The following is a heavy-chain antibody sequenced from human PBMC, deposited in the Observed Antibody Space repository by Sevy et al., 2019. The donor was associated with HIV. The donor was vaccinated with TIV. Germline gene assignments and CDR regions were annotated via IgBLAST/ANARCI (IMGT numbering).Heavy chain of an antibody. V-gene: IGHV3-72*01. CDR3: ATHAGIAAAGRVFDY. CDR2: IRKKADSYTT. J-gene: IGHJ4*02. D-gene: IGHD6-13*01. CDR1: GFTFSDHY. Sequence: GGSLRLSCAASGFTFSDHYMEWVRQAPGKGLEWVGRIRKKADSYTTEYAASVKGRFTSSREDSKNSLYLLMNSLKTEDTAVYYCATHAGIAAAGRVFDYWGQGTLVTVSS.